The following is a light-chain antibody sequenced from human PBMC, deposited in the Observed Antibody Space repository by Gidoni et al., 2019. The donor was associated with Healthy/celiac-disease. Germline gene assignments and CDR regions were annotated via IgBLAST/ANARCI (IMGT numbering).Light chain of an antibody. Sequence: DIQMTQSPSSLSASVGDRVTITCQASQDISNYLNWYQQKPGQAPKLLIYDASNLETGVPSRFSGSGSGTDFTFTISRLQPEDIATYYFQQYDNLPLTFGGGTKVEIK. CDR2: DAS. J-gene: IGKJ4*01. V-gene: IGKV1-33*01. CDR1: QDISNY. CDR3: QQYDNLPLT.